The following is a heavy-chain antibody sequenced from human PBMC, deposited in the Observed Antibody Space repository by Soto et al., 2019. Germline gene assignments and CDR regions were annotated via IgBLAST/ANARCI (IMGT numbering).Heavy chain of an antibody. Sequence: QVQLVQSGAEVKKPGASVKVSCKASGYTFSSNYMHWVRQAPGQGLEWMGIINPSGGSTSYAQKFQGRVTMTRDTSTSTVYMEVSSLRSEDTAVYYCARNGGCSGGSCYSTSYYYYYGMDVGGQGTTGTVSS. D-gene: IGHD2-15*01. CDR1: GYTFSSNY. J-gene: IGHJ6*02. CDR3: ARNGGCSGGSCYSTSYYYYYGMDV. V-gene: IGHV1-46*01. CDR2: INPSGGST.